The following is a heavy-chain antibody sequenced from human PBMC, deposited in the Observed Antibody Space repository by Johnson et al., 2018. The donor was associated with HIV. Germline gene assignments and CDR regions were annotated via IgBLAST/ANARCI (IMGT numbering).Heavy chain of an antibody. CDR1: GFTVSSNY. Sequence: VQVVESGGGLVQPGGSLRLSCAASGFTVSSNYMSWVRQAPGKGLEWVSVISWNSGSIGYADSVKGRFTISRDNSKEYLYLQMNSLRAEDTALYFCAKDSDTYYYGSGDAFDIWGQGTMVTVSS. CDR3: AKDSDTYYYGSGDAFDI. CDR2: ISWNSGSI. J-gene: IGHJ3*02. V-gene: IGHV3-9*01. D-gene: IGHD3-10*01.